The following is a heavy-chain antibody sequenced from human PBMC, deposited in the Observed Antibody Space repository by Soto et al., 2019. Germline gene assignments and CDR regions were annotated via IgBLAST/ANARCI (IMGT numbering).Heavy chain of an antibody. CDR3: ARVPPRKIQYQLLWGYYGMDV. D-gene: IGHD2-2*01. V-gene: IGHV4-34*01. Sequence: SETLSLTCAVYGGSFNGYYWDWVRQPPGKGVEWDGESNHCGSTNYNPALKSRVTISVDTSKNTFSLKLSSVTAADTAVYYCARVPPRKIQYQLLWGYYGMDVWGQGTTVTVSS. CDR2: SNHCGST. J-gene: IGHJ6*02. CDR1: GGSFNGYY.